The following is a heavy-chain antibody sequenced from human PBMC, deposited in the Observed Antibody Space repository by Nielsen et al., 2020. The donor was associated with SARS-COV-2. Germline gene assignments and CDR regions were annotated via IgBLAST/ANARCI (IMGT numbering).Heavy chain of an antibody. Sequence: SQTLSLTCAISGDSVSSSSAAWNWLRQSPSRGLEWLGRTYYRSKWYNDYAVSVKSRITINQDTSKNQSSLHLNSVTPEDTAVYYCARARGAYGDYYYYYYTDVWGKGTTVTVSS. CDR3: ARARGAYGDYYYYYYTDV. D-gene: IGHD4-17*01. V-gene: IGHV6-1*01. CDR2: TYYRSKWYN. CDR1: GDSVSSSSAA. J-gene: IGHJ6*03.